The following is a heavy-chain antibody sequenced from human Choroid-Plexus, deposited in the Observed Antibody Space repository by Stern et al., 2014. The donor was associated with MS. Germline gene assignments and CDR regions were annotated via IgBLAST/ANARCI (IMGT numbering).Heavy chain of an antibody. V-gene: IGHV3-30*18. CDR1: GFTFSNFG. Sequence: VQLVESGGGVAQPGRPLILSCAASGFTFSNFGMNWVRQAPGKGLEWVALISYDGSDKYYADSVKGRFTIFRANSKNTLYMHMNSLRAEDTAVYYCAKDRQWSTYFFDYWGQGSLVTVSS. J-gene: IGHJ4*02. CDR3: AKDRQWSTYFFDY. CDR2: ISYDGSDK. D-gene: IGHD2-15*01.